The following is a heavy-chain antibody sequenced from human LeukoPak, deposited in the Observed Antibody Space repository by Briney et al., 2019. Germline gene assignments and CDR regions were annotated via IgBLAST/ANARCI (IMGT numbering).Heavy chain of an antibody. V-gene: IGHV4-34*01. CDR3: ARGSSSSDDAFDI. D-gene: IGHD6-6*01. CDR1: GGSFSGYY. J-gene: IGHJ3*02. CDR2: INHSGST. Sequence: KPSETLSLTCAVYGGSFSGYYWSWIRQPPGKGLEWIGEINHSGSTNYNPSLKSRVTISVDTSKNQFSLKLSSVTAADTAVYYCARGSSSSDDAFDIWGQGTMVTVSS.